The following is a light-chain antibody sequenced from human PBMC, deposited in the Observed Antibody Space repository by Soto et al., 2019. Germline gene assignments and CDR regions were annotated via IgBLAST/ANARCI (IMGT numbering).Light chain of an antibody. V-gene: IGKV3-11*01. Sequence: IVLTQSPATLSLWPGETAILSCRASQTVSSYLSWYQHQPGQAPRLLIYDASKRAPGIPARFSGSGSGTDFTLTISSLEPEDFAVYYCQQRSTSLTFGQGTRLEIE. J-gene: IGKJ5*01. CDR3: QQRSTSLT. CDR1: QTVSSY. CDR2: DAS.